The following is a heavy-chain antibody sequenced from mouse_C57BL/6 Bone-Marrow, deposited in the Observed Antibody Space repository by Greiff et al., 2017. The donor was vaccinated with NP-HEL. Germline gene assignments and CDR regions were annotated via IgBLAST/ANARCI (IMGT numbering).Heavy chain of an antibody. D-gene: IGHD3-2*01. J-gene: IGHJ2*01. CDR1: GFTFNTYA. Sequence: EVQRVESGGGLVQPKGSLKLSCAASGFTFNTYAMHWVRQAPGKGLEWVARIRSKSSNYATYYADSVKDRFTISRDDSQSMLYLQMNTLKTEDTAMYYCVREIDRSYYFDYWGQGTTLTVSS. CDR2: IRSKSSNYAT. V-gene: IGHV10-3*01. CDR3: VREIDRSYYFDY.